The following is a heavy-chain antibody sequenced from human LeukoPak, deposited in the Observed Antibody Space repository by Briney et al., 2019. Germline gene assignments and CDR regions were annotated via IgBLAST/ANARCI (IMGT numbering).Heavy chain of an antibody. J-gene: IGHJ4*02. CDR2: IDPSDSYT. D-gene: IGHD3-10*01. V-gene: IGHV5-10-1*01. CDR1: GYSFTSYW. Sequence: GESLKISCKGSGYSFTSYWISWVRQMPGKGLEWMGRIDPSDSYTNYSPSSQGHVTISADKSISTAYLQWSSLKASDTAMYYCASQYYYGSGSPDYWGQGTLVTVSS. CDR3: ASQYYYGSGSPDY.